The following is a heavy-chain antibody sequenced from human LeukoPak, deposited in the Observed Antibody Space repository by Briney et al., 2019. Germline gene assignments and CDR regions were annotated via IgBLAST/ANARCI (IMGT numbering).Heavy chain of an antibody. J-gene: IGHJ4*02. Sequence: GGSLRLSCAASGFTFSSYAMYWVRRTPGKGLEYVSVISGNGVSTHYATSVKGRFTISRDNSKNTLYLQMGSLRAEDMAVYYCXXXXXXXXXXXXAVGPFDLWGQGTLVTVSS. D-gene: IGHD1-26*01. CDR1: GFTFSSYA. CDR3: XXXXXXXXXXXXAVGPFDL. CDR2: ISGNGVST. V-gene: IGHV3-64*01.